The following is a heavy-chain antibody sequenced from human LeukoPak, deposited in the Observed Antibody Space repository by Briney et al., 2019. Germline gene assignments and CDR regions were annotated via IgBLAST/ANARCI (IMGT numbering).Heavy chain of an antibody. J-gene: IGHJ4*02. D-gene: IGHD4-11*01. CDR3: ARVPVPYSNLDY. CDR1: GYTFTSYA. CDR2: INAGNGNT. V-gene: IGHV1-3*01. Sequence: WASVKVSCKASGYTFTSYAMHWVRQAPGQRLEWMGWINAGNGNTKYSQKFQGRVTITRDTSASTAYMELSSLRSEDTAVYYCARVPVPYSNLDYWGQGTLVTVSS.